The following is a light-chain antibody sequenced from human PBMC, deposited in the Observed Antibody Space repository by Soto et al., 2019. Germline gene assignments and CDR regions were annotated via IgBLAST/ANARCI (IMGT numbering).Light chain of an antibody. CDR3: QQYGSSPLT. CDR1: QSVSSSF. V-gene: IGKV3-20*01. CDR2: GAS. J-gene: IGKJ4*01. Sequence: EIVLTQSPGTLSLSPGERATLSCRASQSVSSSFLAWYQQKPGQAPRLLIYGASCRATGIPDRFSGSGSGTDFTLTISRLEPEDVAVYYCQQYGSSPLTFGGETKVEIK.